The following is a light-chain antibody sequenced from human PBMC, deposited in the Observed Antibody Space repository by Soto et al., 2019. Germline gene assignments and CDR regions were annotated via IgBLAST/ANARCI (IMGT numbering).Light chain of an antibody. V-gene: IGLV1-47*02. J-gene: IGLJ1*01. CDR3: VSWDDSLSGLV. Sequence: QSVLTQPPSASGTPGQRVTISCSGRNANVGNNFVCWYQQLPGTAPKLLMYSNDHRPSGVPDRFSGSKSGTTASLATSGRRSEDEGDYYCVSWDDSLSGLVFGTGTKLTVL. CDR1: NANVGNNF. CDR2: SND.